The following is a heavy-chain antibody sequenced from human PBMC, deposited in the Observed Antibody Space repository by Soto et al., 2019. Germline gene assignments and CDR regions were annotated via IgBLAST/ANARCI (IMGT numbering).Heavy chain of an antibody. CDR3: AKAGDGNWFES. D-gene: IGHD7-27*01. Sequence: ASVKVSCKASGYTFTSFGIGWVRQAPGQGLEWMGWISGFNAYTDYAQGLQGRVTMTTDTSTNTAYMELRSLKSDDTAVYYCAKAGDGNWFESWGQGTPVTVSS. CDR2: ISGFNAYT. CDR1: GYTFTSFG. J-gene: IGHJ5*01. V-gene: IGHV1-18*01.